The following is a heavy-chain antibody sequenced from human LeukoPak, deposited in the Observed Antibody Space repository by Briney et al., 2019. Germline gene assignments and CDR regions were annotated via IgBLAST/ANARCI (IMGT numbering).Heavy chain of an antibody. CDR3: ARDGTYYDFWSGNSYSYSYYMDV. Sequence: PGGSLRLSCAASGVTFSDYYMSWIRQAPGKGLEWVSYISSSGSTIYYADSVKGRFTISRDNAKNSLYLQMNSLRADDTAVYYCARDGTYYDFWSGNSYSYSYYMDVWGKGTTVTVSS. CDR1: GVTFSDYY. J-gene: IGHJ6*03. D-gene: IGHD3-3*01. V-gene: IGHV3-11*04. CDR2: ISSSGSTI.